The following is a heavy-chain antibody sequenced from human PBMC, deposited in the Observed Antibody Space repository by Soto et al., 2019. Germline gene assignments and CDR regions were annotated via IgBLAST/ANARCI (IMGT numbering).Heavy chain of an antibody. CDR3: GRDRDDYGSGNYYNCIDF. CDR1: GYTFTGYY. V-gene: IGHV1-2*04. D-gene: IGHD3-10*01. J-gene: IGHJ4*02. Sequence: ASVKGSCKASGYTFTGYYMHWVRQAPGQGLEWMGWINPNSGGTNYAQKFQGWVTMTRDASISTAYMELSRLRPEDTAVYYCGRDRDDYGSGNYYNCIDFWGQGTLVTVSS. CDR2: INPNSGGT.